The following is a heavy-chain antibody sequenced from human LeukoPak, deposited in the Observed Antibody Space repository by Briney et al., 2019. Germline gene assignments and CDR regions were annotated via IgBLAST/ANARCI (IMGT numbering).Heavy chain of an antibody. Sequence: PGRSLRLSCAASGFTLSSYGMHWVRQAPGKGLEWVAVISYDGSNKYYADSVKGRFTISRDNPKNTLYLQMNSLRAEDTAVYYCAKDLHSSSWRYYYYYGMDVWGQGTTVTVSS. D-gene: IGHD6-13*01. CDR3: AKDLHSSSWRYYYYYGMDV. CDR2: ISYDGSNK. V-gene: IGHV3-30*18. J-gene: IGHJ6*02. CDR1: GFTLSSYG.